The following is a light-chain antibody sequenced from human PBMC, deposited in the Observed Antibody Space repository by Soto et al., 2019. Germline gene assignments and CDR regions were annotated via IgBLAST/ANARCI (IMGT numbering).Light chain of an antibody. J-gene: IGKJ5*01. Sequence: PGTLSVYLGERATLSCRASQSVSIHLAWYQQKPGQAPRLLIYDTSTRATGIPARFSGSGSGTEFTLTISSLQSEDFAVYYCQQYSSGRPNAFGQGTRLEIK. V-gene: IGKV3-15*01. CDR3: QQYSSGRPNA. CDR1: QSVSIH. CDR2: DTS.